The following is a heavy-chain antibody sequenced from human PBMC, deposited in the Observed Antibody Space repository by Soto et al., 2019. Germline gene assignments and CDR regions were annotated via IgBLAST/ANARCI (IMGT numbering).Heavy chain of an antibody. CDR3: TLYNSLAGYRFAY. V-gene: IGHV3-73*01. Sequence: EVQLVESGGTLVQPGGSLKLSCVASGSIFSGSEMHWVRQASGKGLEWIGRIGSRRNNYATVYGASMRGRFTISRDDTRNMAYLQMNSLSTADTSLHYCTLYNSLAGYRFAYWGRGSLVTVSS. CDR1: GSIFSGSE. J-gene: IGHJ4*02. CDR2: IGSRRNNYAT. D-gene: IGHD3-9*01.